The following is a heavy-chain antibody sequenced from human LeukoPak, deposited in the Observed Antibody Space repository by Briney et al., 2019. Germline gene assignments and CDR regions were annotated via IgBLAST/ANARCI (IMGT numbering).Heavy chain of an antibody. CDR1: GGSFSGYY. V-gene: IGHV4-34*01. CDR2: INHSGST. CDR3: ARGRVTYYYDSSGYYLGY. Sequence: SETLSLTCAVYGGSFSGYYWSWTRQPPGKGLEWIGEINHSGSTNYNPSLKSRVTISVDTSKNQFSLKLSSVTAADTAVYYCARGRVTYYYDSSGYYLGYWGQGTLVTVSS. D-gene: IGHD3-22*01. J-gene: IGHJ4*02.